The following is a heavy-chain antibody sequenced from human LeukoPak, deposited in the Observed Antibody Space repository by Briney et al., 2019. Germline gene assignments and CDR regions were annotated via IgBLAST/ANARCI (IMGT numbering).Heavy chain of an antibody. Sequence: GRSLRLSCAASGSTFSSYWTGWVRLAPGKGMEWVANIKQDGSETHFVDSVKGRFTISRDKAKNSLYMQMNSLRVEDTAVYYCARDHYDFSGYYYHSDYWGQGNLVTVSS. CDR3: ARDHYDFSGYYYHSDY. CDR2: IKQDGSET. D-gene: IGHD3-22*01. CDR1: GSTFSSYW. J-gene: IGHJ4*02. V-gene: IGHV3-7*04.